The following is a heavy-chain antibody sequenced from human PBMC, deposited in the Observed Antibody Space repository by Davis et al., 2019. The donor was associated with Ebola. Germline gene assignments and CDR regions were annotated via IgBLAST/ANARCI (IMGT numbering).Heavy chain of an antibody. CDR2: INPSGGST. J-gene: IGHJ4*02. CDR3: ARRRGWLHFDY. D-gene: IGHD6-19*01. Sequence: ALVKVSCKASGYTFTSYYMHWVRQAPGQGLEWMGIINPSGGSTSYAQKFQGRVTITRNTSISTAYMELSSLRSEDTAVYYCARRRGWLHFDYWGQGTLVTVSS. V-gene: IGHV1-46*01. CDR1: GYTFTSYY.